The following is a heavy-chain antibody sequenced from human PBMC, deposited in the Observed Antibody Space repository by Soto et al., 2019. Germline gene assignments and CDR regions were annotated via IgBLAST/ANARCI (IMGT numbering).Heavy chain of an antibody. CDR2: INPNSGGT. J-gene: IGHJ3*02. CDR1: GYTFTGYY. V-gene: IGHV1-2*02. CDR3: ARVMYYYDSSGYFDAFDI. D-gene: IGHD3-22*01. Sequence: QVQLVQSGAEVKKPGASVKVSCKASGYTFTGYYMHWVRQAPGQGLEWMGWINPNSGGTNYAQKFQGRVTMTRDTSISTAYMELSRLRSDDTAVYYCARVMYYYDSSGYFDAFDIWGQGTMVTVSS.